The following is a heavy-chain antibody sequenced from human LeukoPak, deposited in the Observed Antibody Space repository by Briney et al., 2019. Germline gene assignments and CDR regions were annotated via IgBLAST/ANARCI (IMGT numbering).Heavy chain of an antibody. Sequence: SETLSLTCTVSGYSMSSGYYWGWIRQPPGKGLQWIGSIFHSGNSYYNPSLKSRVTISADTSKNQFSLKVNSVTAADTAVYYCARVGYNWNLWFDFWGQGTTVTVSS. CDR1: GYSMSSGYY. V-gene: IGHV4-38-2*02. CDR2: IFHSGNS. D-gene: IGHD1-7*01. J-gene: IGHJ3*01. CDR3: ARVGYNWNLWFDF.